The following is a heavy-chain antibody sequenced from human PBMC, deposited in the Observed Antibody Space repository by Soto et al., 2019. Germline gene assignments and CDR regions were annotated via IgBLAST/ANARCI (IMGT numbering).Heavy chain of an antibody. D-gene: IGHD6-6*01. V-gene: IGHV3-72*01. Sequence: PGGSLRLSCAASGFTFSDHYMDWVRQAPGKGLEWVGRTRNKANSYTTEYAASVKGRFTISRDDSKNSLYLQMNSLKTEDTAVYYCASLYSSSSDYWGQGTLVTVSS. CDR3: ASLYSSSSDY. J-gene: IGHJ4*02. CDR2: TRNKANSYTT. CDR1: GFTFSDHY.